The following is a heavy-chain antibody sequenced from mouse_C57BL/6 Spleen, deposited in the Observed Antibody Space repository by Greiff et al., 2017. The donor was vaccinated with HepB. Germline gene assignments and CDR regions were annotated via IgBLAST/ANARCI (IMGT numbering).Heavy chain of an antibody. CDR2: ISDGGSYT. CDR3: ARGLITTVVADFDY. Sequence: EVQGVESGGGLVKPGGSLKLSCAASGFTFSSYAMSWVRQTPEKRLEWVATISDGGSYTYYPDNVKGRFTISRDNAKNNLYLQMSHLKSEDTAMYYCARGLITTVVADFDYWGQGTTLTVSS. CDR1: GFTFSSYA. V-gene: IGHV5-4*01. J-gene: IGHJ2*01. D-gene: IGHD1-1*01.